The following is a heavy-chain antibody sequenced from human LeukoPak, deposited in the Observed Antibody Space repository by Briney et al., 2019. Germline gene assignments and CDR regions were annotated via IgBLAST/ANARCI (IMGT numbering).Heavy chain of an antibody. CDR2: ISSSSSYI. J-gene: IGHJ4*02. V-gene: IGHV3-21*01. CDR3: AREEVRCSSPPIDY. Sequence: PGGSLRLSCAASGFTFSSYSMSWVRQAPGKGLEWVSSISSSSSYIYYADSVKGRFTISRDNAKNSLYLQMNSLRAEDTAVYYCAREEVRCSSPPIDYWGQGTLVTVSS. CDR1: GFTFSSYS. D-gene: IGHD3-10*01.